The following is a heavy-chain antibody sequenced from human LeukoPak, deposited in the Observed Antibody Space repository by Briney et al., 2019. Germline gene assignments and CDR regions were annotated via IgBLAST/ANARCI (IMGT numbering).Heavy chain of an antibody. CDR1: GGTFSSYD. J-gene: IGHJ4*02. Sequence: GASVKVSCKASGGTFSSYDISWVRQAPGQGLEWMGWINPNSGGTNYAQKFQGRVIMTRDTSISTAYMDLTRLRYDDTAVYYCASEGMGIITMVRGVMDYWGQGTLVTVSS. CDR2: INPNSGGT. CDR3: ASEGMGIITMVRGVMDY. V-gene: IGHV1-2*02. D-gene: IGHD3-10*01.